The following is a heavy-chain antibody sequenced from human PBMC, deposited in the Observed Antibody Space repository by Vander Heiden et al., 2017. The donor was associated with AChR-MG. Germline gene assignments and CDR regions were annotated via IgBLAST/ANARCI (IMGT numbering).Heavy chain of an antibody. J-gene: IGHJ6*02. CDR3: ARVGYGERDARTYYYYGMDV. CDR2: INHSGST. Sequence: QVQLQQWGAGLLKPSETLSLTCAVYGGSFSGYYWSWIRQPPGKGLEWIGEINHSGSTNYNPSLKSRVTITVDTSKIQFSLKRSSVTAADTAVYYCARVGYGERDARTYYYYGMDVWGQGTTVTVSS. D-gene: IGHD4-17*01. CDR1: GGSFSGYY. V-gene: IGHV4-34*01.